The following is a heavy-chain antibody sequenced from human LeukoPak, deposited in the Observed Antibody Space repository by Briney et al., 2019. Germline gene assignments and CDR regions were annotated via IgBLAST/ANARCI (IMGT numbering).Heavy chain of an antibody. CDR1: GYTFTDYY. V-gene: IGHV1-2*02. Sequence: ASVKVSCKTSGYTFTDYYIHWVRQAPGQGLEWMGWINPNSVDTRYAQKFQDRVTMTRDTSITTAYMELSGLRSDDTALYYCARGSEVGGTEENALDIWGQGTMVIVSS. D-gene: IGHD1-26*01. CDR2: INPNSVDT. J-gene: IGHJ3*02. CDR3: ARGSEVGGTEENALDI.